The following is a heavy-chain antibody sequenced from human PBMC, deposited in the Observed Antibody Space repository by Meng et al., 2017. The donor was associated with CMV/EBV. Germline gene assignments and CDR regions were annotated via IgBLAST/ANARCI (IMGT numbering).Heavy chain of an antibody. D-gene: IGHD4-17*01. V-gene: IGHV4-59*01. Sequence: LRLSCTVSGGSISSYYWSWIRQPPGKGLEWVGYTYYSGSTNYNPSLKTRFTISVDTSKNQFSLKLSSVTAADTAVYYFARDVGGDYLNDYYYYYGMDVWGQGTTVTVSS. CDR3: ARDVGGDYLNDYYYYYGMDV. CDR2: TYYSGST. CDR1: GGSISSYY. J-gene: IGHJ6*02.